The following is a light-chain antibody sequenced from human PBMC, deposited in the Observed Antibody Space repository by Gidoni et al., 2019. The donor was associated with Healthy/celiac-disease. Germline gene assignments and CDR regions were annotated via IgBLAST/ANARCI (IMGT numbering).Light chain of an antibody. CDR1: QSVLSTSNNKNY. CDR2: WAS. J-gene: IGKJ1*01. Sequence: DIVMTQSPDSLAVSLGARATINCKSSQSVLSTSNNKNYLAWYQQKPGQPPKLLIYWASTRESGVPDRFSGSGSGTDFTLTISSLQAEDVAVYYCQQYYSTPLTFGQGTKVEIK. V-gene: IGKV4-1*01. CDR3: QQYYSTPLT.